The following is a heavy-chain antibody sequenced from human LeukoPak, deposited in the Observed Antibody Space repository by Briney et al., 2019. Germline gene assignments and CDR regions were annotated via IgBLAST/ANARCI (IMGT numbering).Heavy chain of an antibody. CDR2: ISGSGGST. Sequence: PGGSLRLSCAASGFTFSSYAMSWVRQAPGKGLEWVSAISGSGGSTYYADSVKGRFTISRDNSKNTLYLQMNSLRAEDTAVYYCAKNDIVATASGYSSSWFVKDYFDYWGQGTLVTVSS. CDR3: AKNDIVATASGYSSSWFVKDYFDY. V-gene: IGHV3-23*01. CDR1: GFTFSSYA. D-gene: IGHD6-13*01. J-gene: IGHJ4*02.